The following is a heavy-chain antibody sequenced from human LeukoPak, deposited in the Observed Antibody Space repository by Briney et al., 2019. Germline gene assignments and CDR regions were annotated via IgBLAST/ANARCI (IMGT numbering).Heavy chain of an antibody. D-gene: IGHD6-19*01. Sequence: TGGSLRLSCAASGFTFSSYAMSWVRQAPGKGLEWVSAISGSGGSTYYADSVKGRFTISRDNSKNTLYLQMNSLRAEDTAVYYCAKDRDSSGWYFGYWGQGTLVTVSS. CDR2: ISGSGGST. CDR1: GFTFSSYA. V-gene: IGHV3-23*01. CDR3: AKDRDSSGWYFGY. J-gene: IGHJ4*02.